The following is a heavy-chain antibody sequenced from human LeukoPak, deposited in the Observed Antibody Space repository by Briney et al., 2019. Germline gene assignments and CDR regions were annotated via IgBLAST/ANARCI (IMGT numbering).Heavy chain of an antibody. CDR1: GFTFSSYA. D-gene: IGHD3-16*01. Sequence: GGSLRLSCAAAGFTFSSYAMTWVRQAPGNGLEWVSAVSGSGGSTYYADSVKGRFTISRDNSKNTLYLQMNSLRAEDTAVYYCAKGPAVPVPDYHFDYWGQGTLVSVSS. V-gene: IGHV3-23*01. J-gene: IGHJ4*02. CDR3: AKGPAVPVPDYHFDY. CDR2: VSGSGGST.